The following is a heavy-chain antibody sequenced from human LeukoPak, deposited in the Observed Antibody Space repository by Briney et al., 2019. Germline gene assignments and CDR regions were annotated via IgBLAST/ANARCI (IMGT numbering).Heavy chain of an antibody. D-gene: IGHD3-3*01. V-gene: IGHV3-66*01. CDR2: IYSGGST. Sequence: GGSLRLSCAASGFTVSSNYMSWVRQAPGKGLEWVSVIYSGGSTYYADSVKGRFTISRDNSKNTLYLQMNSLRAEDTAVYYCARDFGSGYSFVDPWGQGTLVTVSS. CDR3: ARDFGSGYSFVDP. J-gene: IGHJ5*02. CDR1: GFTVSSNY.